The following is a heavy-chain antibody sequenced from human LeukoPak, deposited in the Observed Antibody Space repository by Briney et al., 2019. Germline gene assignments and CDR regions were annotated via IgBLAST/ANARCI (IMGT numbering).Heavy chain of an antibody. V-gene: IGHV1-2*06. CDR3: ARDGGIAVAGPDYYYGMDV. Sequence: ASVKVSCKASGYTFTGYYMHWVRQAPGQGLGWMGRINPNSGGTNYAQKFQGRVTMTRDTSISTAYMELSSLRSDDTAVYYCARDGGIAVAGPDYYYGMDVWGQGTTVTVSS. J-gene: IGHJ6*02. CDR2: INPNSGGT. CDR1: GYTFTGYY. D-gene: IGHD6-19*01.